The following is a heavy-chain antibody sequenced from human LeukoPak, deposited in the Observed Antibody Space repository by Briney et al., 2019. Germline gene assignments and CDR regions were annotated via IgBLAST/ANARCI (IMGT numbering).Heavy chain of an antibody. D-gene: IGHD2-8*01. CDR2: ISSSSSYI. CDR3: TCDLDRSDGL. CDR1: GFTFSSYA. Sequence: GGSLRLSCAASGFTFSSYAMNWVRQAPGKGLEWVSSISSSSSYIYYADSVKGRFTISRDNAKNSLYLQMNSLRVEDTAVYYCTCDLDRSDGLWGQGTMVTVSS. J-gene: IGHJ3*01. V-gene: IGHV3-21*01.